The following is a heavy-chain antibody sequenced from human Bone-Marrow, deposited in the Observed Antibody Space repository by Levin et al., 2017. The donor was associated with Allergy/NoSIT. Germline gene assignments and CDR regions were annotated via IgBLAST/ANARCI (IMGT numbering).Heavy chain of an antibody. Sequence: GGSLRLSCAASGFTFSNYAMSWVRQAPGKGLEWVSITSGSGATSNYADSVKGRFTISKDTSKNTVYLQMSSLRAEDTAVYYCASSAVTISRGQLLRYFFDYWGQGTLVTVSS. CDR1: GFTFSNYA. J-gene: IGHJ4*02. V-gene: IGHV3-23*01. CDR2: TSGSGATS. D-gene: IGHD4-17*01. CDR3: ASSAVTISRGQLLRYFFDY.